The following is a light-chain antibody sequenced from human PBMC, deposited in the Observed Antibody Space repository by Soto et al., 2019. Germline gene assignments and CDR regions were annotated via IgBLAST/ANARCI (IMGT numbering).Light chain of an antibody. J-gene: IGLJ2*01. CDR1: SSDVGAYHY. CDR3: CPYSTTSPLLV. V-gene: IGLV2-14*01. CDR2: EVS. Sequence: QSALTQPASVSGSPGQSITITCTGTSSDVGAYHYVSWYQQYPGKAPKLMIYEVSNRPSGVSNRFSGSESGNTASLTISGLQAEADADYYCCPYSTTSPLLVFGGGTKLTVL.